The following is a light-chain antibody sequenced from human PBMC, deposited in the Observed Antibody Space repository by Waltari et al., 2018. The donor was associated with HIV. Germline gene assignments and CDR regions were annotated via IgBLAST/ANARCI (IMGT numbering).Light chain of an antibody. V-gene: IGLV4-69*02. CDR3: QTWGTGIQV. J-gene: IGLJ3*02. CDR1: SGPSTSS. Sequence: QLVLTQSPSASASLGASVKLTCTLSSGPSTSSIAWPPQQPEKGPRYLMNLKSDGSHSKGDGIPDRFSGSSSGAERYLTISSLQSEDEADYYCQTWGTGIQVFGGGTKLTVL. CDR2: LKSDGSH.